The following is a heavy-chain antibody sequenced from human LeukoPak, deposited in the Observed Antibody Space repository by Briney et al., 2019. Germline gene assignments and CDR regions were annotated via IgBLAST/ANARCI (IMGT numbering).Heavy chain of an antibody. Sequence: GGSLRLSCAASGFTFSDYYMSWIRQAPGKGLEWVSSISSSSSYIYYADSVKGRFTNSRDNAKNSLYLQMNSLRAEDTAVYYCARGLNYYDSSPMAYYFDYWGQGTLVTVSS. CDR1: GFTFSDYY. V-gene: IGHV3-11*06. J-gene: IGHJ4*02. CDR2: ISSSSSYI. D-gene: IGHD3-22*01. CDR3: ARGLNYYDSSPMAYYFDY.